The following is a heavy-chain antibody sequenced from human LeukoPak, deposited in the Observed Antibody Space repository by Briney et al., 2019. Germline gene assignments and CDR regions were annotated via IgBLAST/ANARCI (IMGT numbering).Heavy chain of an antibody. J-gene: IGHJ3*02. D-gene: IGHD3-10*01. V-gene: IGHV4-31*03. CDR1: GGSISSGGYY. CDR2: IYYSGST. CDR3: ARDSYGSGGAFDI. Sequence: SQTLSLTCTVSGGSISSGGYYWSWIRQHPGKGLEWIGYIYYSGSTYYNPSLKSRVTISVDTSKNQFSLKLSSVSAADTAVYYCARDSYGSGGAFDIWGQGTMVTVSS.